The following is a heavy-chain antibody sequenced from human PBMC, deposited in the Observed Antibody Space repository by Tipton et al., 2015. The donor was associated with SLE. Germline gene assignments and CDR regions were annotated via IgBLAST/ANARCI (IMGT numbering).Heavy chain of an antibody. D-gene: IGHD3-22*01. CDR2: IYYSGST. J-gene: IGHJ6*02. CDR1: GGSISSSSYY. Sequence: TLSLTCAVYGGSISSSSYYWGWIRQPPGKGLEWIGSIYYSGSTYYNPSLKSRVTISVDTSKNQFSLKLSSVTAADTAVYYCARTRLIGYGMDVWGQGTTVTVSS. V-gene: IGHV4-39*01. CDR3: ARTRLIGYGMDV.